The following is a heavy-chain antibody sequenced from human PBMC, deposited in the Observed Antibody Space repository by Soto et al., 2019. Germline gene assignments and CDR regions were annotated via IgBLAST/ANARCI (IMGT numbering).Heavy chain of an antibody. D-gene: IGHD2-2*01. CDR1: GFTFSNYE. J-gene: IGHJ4*02. CDR3: AKVPGRSSTGYFDY. V-gene: IGHV3-64*04. Sequence: PGGSLRLSCAASGFTFSNYEMHWVRQAPGKGLEYVSGISNNGAHTYYAESVKGRFTISRDNSKNTLYLQMNSLRAEDTAVYYCAKVPGRSSTGYFDYWGQGTLVTVSS. CDR2: ISNNGAHT.